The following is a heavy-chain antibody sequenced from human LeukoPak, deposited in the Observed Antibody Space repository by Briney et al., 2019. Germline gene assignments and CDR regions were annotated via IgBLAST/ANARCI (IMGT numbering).Heavy chain of an antibody. CDR2: VYYSGST. J-gene: IGHJ5*02. V-gene: IGHV4-39*07. CDR1: GGSISSISYY. D-gene: IGHD3-16*01. CDR3: ARDVSVWGSFDWFDP. Sequence: SETLSLTCTVSGGSISSISYYWGWIRQPPGKGLEWIGSVYYSGSTYYNPSLKSRVTVSVDTSKNQFSLKLSSVTAADTAVYYCARDVSVWGSFDWFDPWGQGTLVTVSS.